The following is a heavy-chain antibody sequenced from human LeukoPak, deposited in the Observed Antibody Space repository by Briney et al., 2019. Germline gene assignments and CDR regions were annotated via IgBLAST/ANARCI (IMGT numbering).Heavy chain of an antibody. CDR3: AKVDPPIVAGARGDAFEI. CDR1: GYRFSNFG. J-gene: IGHJ3*02. Sequence: ASVKVSCKASGYRFSNFGITWVRQAPGQGLEWMGWTSPYDDNPEYAKKFQGRVTMTTDTSTSTACMELRSLRPDDTAMYYCAKVDPPIVAGARGDAFEIWGQGTLVTVSS. V-gene: IGHV1-18*01. CDR2: TSPYDDNP. D-gene: IGHD1-26*01.